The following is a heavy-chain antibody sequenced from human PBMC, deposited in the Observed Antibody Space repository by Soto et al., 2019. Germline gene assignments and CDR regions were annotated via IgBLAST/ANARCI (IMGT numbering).Heavy chain of an antibody. V-gene: IGHV3-33*01. CDR2: IWYDGSNK. CDR1: GFTFSSYG. CDR3: ARDRVEMATSFDY. Sequence: QVQLVESGGGVVQPGRSLRLSCAASGFTFSSYGMHWVRQAPGKGLEWVAVIWYDGSNKYYADSVKGRFTISRDNSKNTLYLQMNSLRAEDTAVYYCARDRVEMATSFDYWGQGTLVTVSS. D-gene: IGHD5-12*01. J-gene: IGHJ4*02.